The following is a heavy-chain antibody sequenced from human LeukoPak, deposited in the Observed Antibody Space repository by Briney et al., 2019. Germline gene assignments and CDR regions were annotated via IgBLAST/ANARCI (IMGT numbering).Heavy chain of an antibody. D-gene: IGHD2-2*01. CDR1: GYIFTSYW. Sequence: GASLQISCKGSGYIFTSYWIGWVRQLPGKGLEWMGIIYPGDSDTRYSPSFQGQVTISADKSISTAYLQWSSLKASDTAMYYCARLEGALGYCSSTSCHAIDYWGQGTLVTVSS. CDR2: IYPGDSDT. CDR3: ARLEGALGYCSSTSCHAIDY. V-gene: IGHV5-51*01. J-gene: IGHJ4*02.